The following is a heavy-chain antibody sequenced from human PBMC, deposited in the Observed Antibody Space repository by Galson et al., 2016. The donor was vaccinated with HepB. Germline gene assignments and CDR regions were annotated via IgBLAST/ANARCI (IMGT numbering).Heavy chain of an antibody. D-gene: IGHD2-15*01. Sequence: SLRLSCAVSGFTFSRYGMYWVRQAPAKGLEWVALISYDGSNKYYADSVKGRFTISRDSSKNTLYLQMNSLRAEDTAVYYCARRSGVAATDYYYYYMDVWGKGTTVTVSS. J-gene: IGHJ6*03. CDR2: ISYDGSNK. CDR3: ARRSGVAATDYYYYYMDV. V-gene: IGHV3-30*03. CDR1: GFTFSRYG.